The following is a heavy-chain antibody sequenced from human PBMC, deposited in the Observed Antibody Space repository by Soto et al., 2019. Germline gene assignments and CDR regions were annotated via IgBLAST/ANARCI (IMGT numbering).Heavy chain of an antibody. V-gene: IGHV1-69*01. CDR2: IIPIFGRA. Sequence: QVQLVQSGAEVKKPGSSVKVSCKASGGTFSSYAISWVRQAPGQGLEWMGGIIPIFGRANYAQKFQGRVTITADESTSTAYMELSSLRSEDTAVYYCAREADRYRGVIGAFDIWGQGTMVTVSS. D-gene: IGHD3-10*01. CDR1: GGTFSSYA. J-gene: IGHJ3*02. CDR3: AREADRYRGVIGAFDI.